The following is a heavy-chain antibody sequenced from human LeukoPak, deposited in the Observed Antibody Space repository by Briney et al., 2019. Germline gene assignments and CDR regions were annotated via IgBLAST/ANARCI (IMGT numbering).Heavy chain of an antibody. V-gene: IGHV2-70*04. J-gene: IGHJ4*02. Sequence: SGPTLVNPPQTFTLTCTFSGFSLSTSGMRVSWIRQPPGKALEWLARIDWDDDKFYSTSLKTRLTISKDTSKNQVVLTMTNMDPVDTATYYCARISGSSGYHRYYFDYWGQGTLVTVSS. CDR1: GFSLSTSGMR. D-gene: IGHD3-22*01. CDR3: ARISGSSGYHRYYFDY. CDR2: IDWDDDK.